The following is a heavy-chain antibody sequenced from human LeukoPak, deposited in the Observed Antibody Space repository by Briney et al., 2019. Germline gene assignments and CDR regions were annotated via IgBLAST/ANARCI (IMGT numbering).Heavy chain of an antibody. V-gene: IGHV3-23*01. Sequence: GGSLRLSCAASGFTFSNYAMSWVRQAPGKGLEWVSAIVGSGGSTYYADSVKSRFTISRDNPKNTLYLQMNSLRAEDTAVYYCAKWGDYDILTGYYDSDYWGQGTLVTVSS. CDR1: GFTFSNYA. D-gene: IGHD3-9*01. CDR2: IVGSGGST. CDR3: AKWGDYDILTGYYDSDY. J-gene: IGHJ4*02.